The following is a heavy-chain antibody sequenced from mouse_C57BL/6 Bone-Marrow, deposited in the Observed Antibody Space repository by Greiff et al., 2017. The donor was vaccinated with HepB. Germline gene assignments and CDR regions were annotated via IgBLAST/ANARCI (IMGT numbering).Heavy chain of an antibody. Sequence: EVKLVESGGGLVQPGGSLKLSCAASGFTFSDYGMAWVRQAPRKGPEWVAFISNLAYSIYYADTVTGRFTISRENAKNTLYLEMSSLRSEDTAMYYCSRQHRYYAYYYAMDYWGQGTSVTVSS. CDR3: SRQHRYYAYYYAMDY. J-gene: IGHJ4*01. CDR2: ISNLAYSI. D-gene: IGHD1-1*01. CDR1: GFTFSDYG. V-gene: IGHV5-15*01.